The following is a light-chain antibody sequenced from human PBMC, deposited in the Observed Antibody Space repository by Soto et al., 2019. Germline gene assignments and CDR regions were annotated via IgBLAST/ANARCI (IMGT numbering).Light chain of an antibody. CDR2: GAS. Sequence: EIVMTQSPATLSVSPGERATLSCRASQSVSSNLAWYQQQPGQAPRLLIYGASTRATGFPARFSGSGSGTEFTLTISSLQSEDFAVYYCQQYGTSPWTFGQGTEVEIK. V-gene: IGKV3-15*01. CDR1: QSVSSN. CDR3: QQYGTSPWT. J-gene: IGKJ1*01.